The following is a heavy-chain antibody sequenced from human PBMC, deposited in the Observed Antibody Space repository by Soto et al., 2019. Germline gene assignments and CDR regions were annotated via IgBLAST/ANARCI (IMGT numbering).Heavy chain of an antibody. D-gene: IGHD3-10*01. Sequence: PSETLSLTCTVSSGSIRSYYWSWIRQPPGKGLEWIGYIYYSGSTNHNPSLKSRVTISVDTSKNQFSLKLNSVTAADTAVYYCATQMIRGITYFDYWGQGTLVTVSS. V-gene: IGHV4-59*12. CDR1: SGSIRSYY. CDR2: IYYSGST. CDR3: ATQMIRGITYFDY. J-gene: IGHJ4*02.